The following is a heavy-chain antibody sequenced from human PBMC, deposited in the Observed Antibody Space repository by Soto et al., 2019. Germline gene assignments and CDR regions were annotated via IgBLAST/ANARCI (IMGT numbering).Heavy chain of an antibody. D-gene: IGHD3-10*01. J-gene: IGHJ6*02. V-gene: IGHV1-18*01. CDR1: GYTFTTYG. CDR2: ISAYNGHT. Sequence: QVQLVQSGSEMKKPGTSVKVSCKTTGYTFTTYGISWVRQAHGQGLEWMGWISAYNGHTINAQKFQDRVTMTTDTSTSTAYMDLRSLRSDDTAISYCARDLPRGSNRGQPPYKKYAMDVWGQGTTVTVSS. CDR3: ARDLPRGSNRGQPPYKKYAMDV.